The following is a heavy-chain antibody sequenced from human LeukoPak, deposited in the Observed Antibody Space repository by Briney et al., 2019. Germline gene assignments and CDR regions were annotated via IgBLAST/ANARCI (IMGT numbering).Heavy chain of an antibody. CDR1: GFTFSSYS. D-gene: IGHD2-15*01. CDR2: ISSSSSYI. J-gene: IGHJ6*03. CDR3: ASMLGYCSGGSCYSDYYYYMDV. Sequence: GSLRLSCSASGFTFSSYSMNWVRQAPGKGLEWVSSISSSSSYIYYADSVKGRFTISRDNAKNSLYLQMNSLRAEDTAVYYCASMLGYCSGGSCYSDYYYYMDVWGKGTTVTVSS. V-gene: IGHV3-21*01.